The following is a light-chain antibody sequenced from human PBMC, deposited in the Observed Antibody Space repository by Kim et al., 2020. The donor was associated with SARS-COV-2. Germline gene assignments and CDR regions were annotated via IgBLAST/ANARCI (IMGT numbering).Light chain of an antibody. CDR3: QQYNAWPT. Sequence: SVSAGETPTRSGSASQSVSSNWAWYQQNPGQAPRLLIYGAGTSATGIPARFSGCGSGSEFTITSSSLQSEDFAFYHWQQYNAWPTFGQGTKVDIK. CDR2: GAG. CDR1: QSVSSN. V-gene: IGKV3-15*01. J-gene: IGKJ1*01.